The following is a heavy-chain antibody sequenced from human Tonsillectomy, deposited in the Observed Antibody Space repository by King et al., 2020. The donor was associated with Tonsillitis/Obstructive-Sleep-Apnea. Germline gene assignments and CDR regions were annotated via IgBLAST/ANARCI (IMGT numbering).Heavy chain of an antibody. D-gene: IGHD2-2*01. Sequence: VQLVQSGGGVVQPGRSLRLSCAASGFTFSNYGMHWVRQAPGQGLEWVAIVWYDGKNKYYADSVKGRFIISRDNSKNKVYLQMSSLRAEDTAVYYCARGSLKVAAAEMYFFDYWGQGALVTVSS. CDR2: VWYDGKNK. CDR3: ARGSLKVAAAEMYFFDY. J-gene: IGHJ4*02. CDR1: GFTFSNYG. V-gene: IGHV3-33*01.